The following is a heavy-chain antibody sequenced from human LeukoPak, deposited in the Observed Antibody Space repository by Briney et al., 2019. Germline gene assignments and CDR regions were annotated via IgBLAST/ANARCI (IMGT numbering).Heavy chain of an antibody. V-gene: IGHV4-39*07. CDR3: AKRYSSSGSAFDI. D-gene: IGHD6-13*01. Sequence: SETLSLTCTVSGGSISSSSYYWGWIRQPPGKGLEWIGSIYYSGSTYYNPSLKSRVTISVDRSKNQFSLKLSSVTAADTAVYYCAKRYSSSGSAFDIWGQGTMVTVSS. CDR1: GGSISSSSYY. CDR2: IYYSGST. J-gene: IGHJ3*02.